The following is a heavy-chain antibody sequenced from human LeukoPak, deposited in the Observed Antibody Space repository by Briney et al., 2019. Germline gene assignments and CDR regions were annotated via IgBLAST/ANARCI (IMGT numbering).Heavy chain of an antibody. J-gene: IGHJ3*02. CDR2: IRFDGSNK. D-gene: IGHD2-15*01. CDR3: AKVPSGGGHAFDI. Sequence: GSLRLSCAASGFAFSSYGMHWVRQAPGKGLEWVAFIRFDGSNKYYADSVKGRFTISRDNSKNTLYLQMNSLRAEDTAVYYCAKVPSGGGHAFDIWGQGTMVTVSS. V-gene: IGHV3-30*02. CDR1: GFAFSSYG.